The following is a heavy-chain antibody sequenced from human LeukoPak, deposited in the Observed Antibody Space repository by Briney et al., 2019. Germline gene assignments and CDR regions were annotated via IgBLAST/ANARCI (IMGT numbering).Heavy chain of an antibody. Sequence: SVKVSCKASGFNFARSTVLWARQTRGQSLEWIGWIVAESGNTNYAQKFEDRLTLTRDMFTSTAYMELSSLRSEDTAVYFCAADPHSGGWSRPENFQQWGQGTLVTVSS. CDR2: IVAESGNT. J-gene: IGHJ1*01. D-gene: IGHD2-15*01. CDR1: GFNFARST. V-gene: IGHV1-58*01. CDR3: AADPHSGGWSRPENFQQ.